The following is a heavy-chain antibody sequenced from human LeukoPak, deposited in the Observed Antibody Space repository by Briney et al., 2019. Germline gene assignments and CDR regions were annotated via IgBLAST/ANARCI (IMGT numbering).Heavy chain of an antibody. V-gene: IGHV3-30*02. Sequence: PGGSLRLSCAASGFTFSSYGMHWVRQAPGKGLEWVAFIRYDGSNKYYADSVKGRFTISRDNSKNTLYLQMNSLRAEDTAVYYCAGDYVGYYYYYMDVWGKGTTVTISS. CDR1: GFTFSSYG. CDR2: IRYDGSNK. J-gene: IGHJ6*03. D-gene: IGHD4-23*01. CDR3: AGDYVGYYYYYMDV.